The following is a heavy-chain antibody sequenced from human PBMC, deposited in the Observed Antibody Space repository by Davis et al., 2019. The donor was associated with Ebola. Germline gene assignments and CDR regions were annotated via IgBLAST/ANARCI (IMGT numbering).Heavy chain of an antibody. CDR1: GGSISSYY. V-gene: IGHV4-59*12. CDR2: ISYSGST. Sequence: SETLSLTCTVSGGSISSYYWSWIRQPPGKGLEWIGYISYSGSTNYNPSLNSRVTISVDTSKNQFSLKLSSVTAADTAVYYCARMRVFGVVIPYYYGMDVWGQGTTVTVSS. D-gene: IGHD3-3*01. CDR3: ARMRVFGVVIPYYYGMDV. J-gene: IGHJ6*02.